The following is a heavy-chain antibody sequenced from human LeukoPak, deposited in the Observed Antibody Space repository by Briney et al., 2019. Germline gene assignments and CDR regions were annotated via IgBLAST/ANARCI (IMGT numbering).Heavy chain of an antibody. V-gene: IGHV5-51*01. CDR3: ARPGEIAMTDTADGLDV. Sequence: GESLKISCQASGYSFPTYWIAWVRRMPGKGLECMGIIYPGDSDNRYSPSFQGQVTIPADRSIKTAYLHWSSLRASDTAIYYCARPGEIAMTDTADGLDVWGQGTTVT. J-gene: IGHJ6*02. CDR1: GYSFPTYW. D-gene: IGHD6-19*01. CDR2: IYPGDSDN.